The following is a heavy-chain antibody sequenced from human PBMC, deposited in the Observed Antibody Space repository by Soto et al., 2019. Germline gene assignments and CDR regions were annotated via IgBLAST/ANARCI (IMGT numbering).Heavy chain of an antibody. CDR2: ISAYDGDT. D-gene: IGHD3-3*01. Sequence: QVQLVQSGAEVKKPGASVKVSCKASGYTFASYGIIWVRQAPGQGLEWMGWISAYDGDTKYAQNLQGRVTMTTDTSTSTAYMELTILRSDDTAVYYCACSRSGYPYWGQGTLVTVSS. V-gene: IGHV1-18*01. J-gene: IGHJ4*02. CDR3: ACSRSGYPY. CDR1: GYTFASYG.